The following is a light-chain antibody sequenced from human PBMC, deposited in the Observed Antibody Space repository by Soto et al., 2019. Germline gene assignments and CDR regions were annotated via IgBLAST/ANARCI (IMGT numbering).Light chain of an antibody. J-gene: IGLJ3*02. CDR1: SSDVGAYNF. CDR2: DVT. V-gene: IGLV2-11*01. Sequence: QSALTQPRSVSGSPGQSVTISCTGTSSDVGAYNFVSWYQHHPGKAPKLIIYDVTERPSGVPDRFSGSKSGNSASLTISGLQTEDEADYDCCSYAGTYSWVFGGGTQLTVL. CDR3: CSYAGTYSWV.